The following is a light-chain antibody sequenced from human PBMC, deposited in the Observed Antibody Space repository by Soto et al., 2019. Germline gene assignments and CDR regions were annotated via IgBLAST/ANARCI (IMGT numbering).Light chain of an antibody. J-gene: IGKJ1*01. CDR2: GTS. CDR3: QQYNTWPRT. Sequence: EIVLTQSPVTLSLSPGERATLSCRASQSVSSDYLAWYQQKPGQASRLLIYGTSTRATGIPDRFSGSGSGTVFTLSISSLQSEDFAVYYCQQYNTWPRTFGQGTKV. CDR1: QSVSSD. V-gene: IGKV3D-15*01.